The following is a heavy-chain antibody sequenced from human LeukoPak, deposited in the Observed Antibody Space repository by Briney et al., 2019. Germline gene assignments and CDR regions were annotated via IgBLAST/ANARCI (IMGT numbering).Heavy chain of an antibody. J-gene: IGHJ3*02. V-gene: IGHV4-59*02. Sequence: SETLSLTCTVSGGSVSGYYWSWIRQPPGKGLEWIGYVYYTGSTNYNPSLKSRVTISVDMSKNQFSLRLSSVTAADTAVYYCARPQPLYDAFDIWGQGTMVTVSS. CDR2: VYYTGST. CDR3: ARPQPLYDAFDI. D-gene: IGHD3-10*01. CDR1: GGSVSGYY.